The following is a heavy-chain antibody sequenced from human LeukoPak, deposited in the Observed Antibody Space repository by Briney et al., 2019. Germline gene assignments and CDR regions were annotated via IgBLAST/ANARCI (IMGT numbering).Heavy chain of an antibody. D-gene: IGHD6-13*01. CDR1: GFTFSSYA. V-gene: IGHV3-23*01. J-gene: IGHJ4*02. CDR2: ISGSGGST. CDR3: AKPAQQLVHGSGGFDY. Sequence: GGSLRLSCAASGFTFSSYAMSWVRQAPGKGLEWVSAISGSGGSTYYADSVKGRFTISRDNSKNTLYLQMNSLRAEDTAVYYCAKPAQQLVHGSGGFDYWGQGTLVTVSS.